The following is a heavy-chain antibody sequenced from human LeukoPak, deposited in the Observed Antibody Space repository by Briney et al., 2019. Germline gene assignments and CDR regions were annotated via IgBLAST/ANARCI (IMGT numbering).Heavy chain of an antibody. CDR1: GYPFTTYE. CDR2: VHPNTGNT. CDR3: ARGPRNDP. V-gene: IGHV1-8*02. Sequence: GASVKVSCKTSGYPFTTYEINWVRQAPGQGLEWMGSVHPNTGNTAYAQRFQGRVTMTRDASISTAYRELSSLTSSVLVVYFCARGPRNDPWGQGTLVTVSS. D-gene: IGHD1-14*01. J-gene: IGHJ5*02.